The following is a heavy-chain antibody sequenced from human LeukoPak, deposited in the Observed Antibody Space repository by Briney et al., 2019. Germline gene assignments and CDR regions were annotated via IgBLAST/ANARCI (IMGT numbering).Heavy chain of an antibody. V-gene: IGHV3-53*01. D-gene: IGHD2-15*01. CDR1: GFTVSSNY. CDR2: IYSGGST. CDR3: ARVVAATGGIDY. J-gene: IGHJ4*02. Sequence: GSLRLSCAASGFTVSSNYMSWVRQAPGKGLEWVSVIYSGGSTYYADSVKGRFTISRDNSKNTLYLQMNSLRAEDTAVYYCARVVAATGGIDYWGQGTLVTVSS.